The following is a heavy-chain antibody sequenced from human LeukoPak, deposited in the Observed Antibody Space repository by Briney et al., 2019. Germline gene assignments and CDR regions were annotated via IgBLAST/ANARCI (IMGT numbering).Heavy chain of an antibody. CDR1: GGSISSYH. V-gene: IGHV4-59*01. J-gene: IGHJ4*02. CDR2: IYYGGST. D-gene: IGHD3-10*01. CDR3: ARGSGVYFDY. Sequence: PSETLSLTCTVSGGSISSYHWSWIRQPPGKGLEWIGYIYYGGSTNYNPSLKSRVTISVDTSKNQFSLKLSSVTAADTAVYYCARGSGVYFDYWGQGTLVTVSS.